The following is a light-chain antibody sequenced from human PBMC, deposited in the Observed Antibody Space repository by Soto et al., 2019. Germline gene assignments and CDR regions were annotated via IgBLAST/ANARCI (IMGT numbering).Light chain of an antibody. J-gene: IGLJ3*02. CDR2: EVS. V-gene: IGLV2-14*01. CDR3: SSYIPNGVM. CDR1: SSDVGGYKY. Sequence: QSVLTQPASVSGSPGQSITISCTGTSSDVGGYKYVSWYQQHPGKAPKLMIYEVSNRPSGVSNRFSGSKSGNTASLTISGLQAEDEADYYCSSYIPNGVMFGGGTKLTVL.